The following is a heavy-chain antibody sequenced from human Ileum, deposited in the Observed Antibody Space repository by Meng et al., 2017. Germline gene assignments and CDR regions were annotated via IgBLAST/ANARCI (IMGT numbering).Heavy chain of an antibody. V-gene: IGHV3-74*01. CDR3: ARYNSGWHVCDS. J-gene: IGHJ4*02. CDR2: INSDGSSI. D-gene: IGHD6-19*01. CDR1: GINCSNYW. Sequence: VEWWGCWGDLRPPVGALGASCAASGINCSNYWMHWVRQAPGKGLVWVSRINSDGSSISYADAVKGRFTISRDNAKNTLYLQMNNLRDDDTAVYYCARYNSGWHVCDSWGQGILVTVSS.